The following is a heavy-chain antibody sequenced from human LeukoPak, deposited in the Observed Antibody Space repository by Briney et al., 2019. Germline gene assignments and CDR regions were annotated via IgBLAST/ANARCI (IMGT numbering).Heavy chain of an antibody. V-gene: IGHV3-13*04. CDR2: IGTVGDT. J-gene: IGHJ4*02. CDR1: GFTFSGYD. Sequence: GGSLRLSCAASGFTFSGYDFHWVRHATGRGLEWVSAIGTVGDTHYLDSVKGRFTISRDNSKNTLYLQMNSLRAEDTAVYYCASALKTYYDILTGYYFDYWGQGTLVTVSS. D-gene: IGHD3-9*01. CDR3: ASALKTYYDILTGYYFDY.